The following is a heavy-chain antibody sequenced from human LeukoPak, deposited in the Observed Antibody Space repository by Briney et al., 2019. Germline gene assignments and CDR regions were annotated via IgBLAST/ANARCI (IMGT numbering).Heavy chain of an antibody. CDR3: ARDFRWASDY. D-gene: IGHD6-13*01. CDR2: ISDRSYCI. J-gene: IGHJ4*02. CDR1: GFTFTSYG. V-gene: IGHV3-48*01. Sequence: GGSLRLSCVASGFTFTSYGMNWLCQAPGKGLQWVAHISDRSYCIYYAESVKGRFTISRDNAKNSIYLQMNSLKTEDTAVYFCARDFRWASDYWGQGTLVTVSS.